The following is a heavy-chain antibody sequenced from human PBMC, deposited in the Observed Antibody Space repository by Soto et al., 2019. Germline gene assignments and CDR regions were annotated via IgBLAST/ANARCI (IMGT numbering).Heavy chain of an antibody. Sequence: QITLKESGPTLVKPTQTLTLTCTFSGFSLSTSGVGVGWIRQPPGKALEWLALIYWDDDKRYSPSLKSRLTITKDTSKNQVVLTMTNMDPVDTATYYCAVDILTGYYGVVGYWGQGTLVTVSS. J-gene: IGHJ4*02. D-gene: IGHD3-9*01. CDR1: GFSLSTSGVG. V-gene: IGHV2-5*02. CDR2: IYWDDDK. CDR3: AVDILTGYYGVVGY.